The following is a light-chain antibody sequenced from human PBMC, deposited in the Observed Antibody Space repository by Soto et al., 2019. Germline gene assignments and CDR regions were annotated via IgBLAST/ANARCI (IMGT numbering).Light chain of an antibody. V-gene: IGLV2-11*01. CDR3: CSYAGSNIFVV. Sequence: QSALTQPRSVSGSPGQXVTISCTGTSSDVGGSTFVSWYQHHPGKAPKVIIYDVTKRPSGVPDRFSASKSGHTASLTISGLQAEDEADYYCCSYAGSNIFVVFGGGTKLTVL. CDR1: SSDVGGSTF. CDR2: DVT. J-gene: IGLJ2*01.